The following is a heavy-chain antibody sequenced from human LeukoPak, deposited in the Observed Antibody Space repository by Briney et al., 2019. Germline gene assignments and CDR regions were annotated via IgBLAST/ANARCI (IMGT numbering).Heavy chain of an antibody. Sequence: SETLSLTCTVTGGSITGRSDYWGWIRQPPGKGLEWIGGIYYSGSTYYNPSFKSRVTISVDTSRNQFSLQLRYVTAADTAVYYCARNESVLGTTGLNDFFDDWGQGSLVTVSS. CDR2: IYYSGST. CDR1: GGSITGRSDY. J-gene: IGHJ4*02. D-gene: IGHD1-26*01. CDR3: ARNESVLGTTGLNDFFDD. V-gene: IGHV4-39*01.